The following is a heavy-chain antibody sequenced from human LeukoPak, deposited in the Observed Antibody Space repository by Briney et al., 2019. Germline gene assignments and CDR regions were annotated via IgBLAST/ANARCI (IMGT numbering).Heavy chain of an antibody. Sequence: SQTLSLTCAISGDSVSSNSAAWNWIRQSPSGGLEWLGRTYYRSKWYNDYAVAVKSRITVNPDTSKNQFSLQLNSVTPEDTAVYYCARGGGSGSPSGYYYYGMDVWGQGTTVTVSS. J-gene: IGHJ6*02. CDR3: ARGGGSGSPSGYYYYGMDV. V-gene: IGHV6-1*01. CDR1: GDSVSSNSAA. D-gene: IGHD3-10*01. CDR2: TYYRSKWYN.